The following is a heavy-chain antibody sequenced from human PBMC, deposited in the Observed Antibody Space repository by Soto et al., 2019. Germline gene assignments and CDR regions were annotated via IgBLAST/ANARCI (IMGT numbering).Heavy chain of an antibody. CDR3: ARAVAVPADFDY. CDR1: GYTFTSYA. V-gene: IGHV1-3*01. CDR2: ISAGNGNT. J-gene: IGHJ4*02. Sequence: ASVKVSCKASGYTFTSYAMHWVRQAPGQRLEWMGWISAGNGNTKYSQKFQGRVTITRDTSASTAYMELSSLRSEDTAVFFCARAVAVPADFDYWGQGTLVTVPQ. D-gene: IGHD6-19*01.